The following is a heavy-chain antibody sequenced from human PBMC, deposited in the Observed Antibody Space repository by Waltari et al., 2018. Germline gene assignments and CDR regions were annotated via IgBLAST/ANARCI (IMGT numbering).Heavy chain of an antibody. V-gene: IGHV1-2*02. CDR2: SNPTSGGT. D-gene: IGHD6-13*01. Sequence: QVQLVQSGAEVKKPGASVKVSCKAYGYTFTGYNMHWVRQAPGQGLEWMGWSNPTSGGTNYAQKVQGRVTMTRDTSISTAYMELSRLRSDDTAVYYCARGGAAGDFDYWGQGTLVTVSS. CDR1: GYTFTGYN. J-gene: IGHJ4*02. CDR3: ARGGAAGDFDY.